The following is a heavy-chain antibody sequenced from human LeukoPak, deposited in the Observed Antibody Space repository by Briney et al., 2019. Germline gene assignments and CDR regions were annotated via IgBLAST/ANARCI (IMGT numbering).Heavy chain of an antibody. Sequence: GGSLRLSCAASGFNFINHAMSWVRQAPGKGLEWVSTISGSAETTYYADSVKGRFTISKDNSNNFVFLQMNNLRAEDTAFYFCAEDREGLSYFDYWGHGTLVTVSS. J-gene: IGHJ4*01. CDR2: ISGSAETT. CDR3: AEDREGLSYFDY. V-gene: IGHV3-23*01. D-gene: IGHD5-24*01. CDR1: GFNFINHA.